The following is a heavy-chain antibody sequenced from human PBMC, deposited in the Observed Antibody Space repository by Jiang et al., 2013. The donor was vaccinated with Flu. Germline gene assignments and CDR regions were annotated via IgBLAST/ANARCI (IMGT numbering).Heavy chain of an antibody. Sequence: QTLSLTCAISGDSVSSNSASWNWIRQSPSRGLEWLGRTYFRSKWYNDYAGSVKSRITINPDTSKNQFSLQLKSVTPEDTAVYYCAREAITVAGNPLGYWGQGTLVTVSS. CDR3: AREAITVAGNPLGY. J-gene: IGHJ4*02. CDR1: GDSVSSNSAS. V-gene: IGHV6-1*01. CDR2: TYFRSKWYN. D-gene: IGHD6-19*01.